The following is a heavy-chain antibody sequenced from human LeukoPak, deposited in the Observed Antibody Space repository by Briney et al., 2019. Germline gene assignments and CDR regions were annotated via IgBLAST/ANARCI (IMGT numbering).Heavy chain of an antibody. CDR2: IYYSGST. CDR3: ARALGAGYSSSWYYFDY. Sequence: PSETLSLTCTVSGGSISSSSYYWGWIRQPPGKGLEWIGSIYYSGSTYYNPSLKSRVTISVDTSKNQFSLKLSSVTAADTAVYYCARALGAGYSSSWYYFDYWGQGTLVTVSS. D-gene: IGHD6-13*01. J-gene: IGHJ4*02. V-gene: IGHV4-39*07. CDR1: GGSISSSSYY.